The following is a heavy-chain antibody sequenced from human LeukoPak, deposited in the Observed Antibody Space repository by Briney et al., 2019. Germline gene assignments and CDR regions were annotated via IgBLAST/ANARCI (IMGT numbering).Heavy chain of an antibody. J-gene: IGHJ4*02. D-gene: IGHD5-18*01. Sequence: SETLSLTCTVSGGSISSSSYYWGWIRQPPGKGLEWIGSIYYSGSTYYNPSLKSRVTISVDTSKNQFSLKLSSVTAADTAVYYCARDKFNLGYSYGYVWGQGTLVTVSS. CDR2: IYYSGST. CDR3: ARDKFNLGYSYGYV. CDR1: GGSISSSSYY. V-gene: IGHV4-39*07.